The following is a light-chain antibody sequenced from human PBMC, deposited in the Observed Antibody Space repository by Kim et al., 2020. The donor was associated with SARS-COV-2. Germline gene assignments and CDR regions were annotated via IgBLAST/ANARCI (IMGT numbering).Light chain of an antibody. J-gene: IGLJ3*02. Sequence: QSALTQPASVSGSPGQSITISCTGTSSDVGGYNYVSWYQQHPGKAPKFMIYDVSNRPSGVSNRFSASKSGNTASLTISGLQAEDEADYYCSSYTSSSTWVFGGGTQLT. CDR3: SSYTSSSTWV. CDR2: DVS. CDR1: SSDVGGYNY. V-gene: IGLV2-14*03.